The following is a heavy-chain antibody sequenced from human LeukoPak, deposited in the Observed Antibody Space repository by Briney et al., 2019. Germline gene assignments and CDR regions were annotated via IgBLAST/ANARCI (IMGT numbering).Heavy chain of an antibody. Sequence: GGPLRLSCAASGFTFSSYEMNWVRQAPGKGLERVSYISSSGSTIYCADSVKGRFTISRDNSKNTLHLQMNSLRAEDTAVYYCAKLVVPAASRGGAFDIWGQGTMVTVSS. CDR2: ISSSGSTI. CDR1: GFTFSSYE. J-gene: IGHJ3*02. D-gene: IGHD2-2*01. V-gene: IGHV3-48*03. CDR3: AKLVVPAASRGGAFDI.